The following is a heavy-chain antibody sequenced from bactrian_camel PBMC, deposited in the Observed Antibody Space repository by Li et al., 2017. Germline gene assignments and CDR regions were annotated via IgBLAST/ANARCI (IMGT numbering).Heavy chain of an antibody. CDR3: AADYRRQGGDRAREVLDYGAIGY. J-gene: IGHJ6*01. CDR2: IGDDGVT. CDR1: LYRNS. V-gene: IGHV3S53*01. Sequence: HVQLVESGGGSVQAGGSLSLSCAASLYRNSMAWFRQTPEKEREGVASIGDDGVTTYADSVKGRFTISKDNANNTLYLQMSNLQPEDSAKYNCAADYRRQGGDRAREVLDYGAIGYWGQGTQVTVS. D-gene: IGHD5*01.